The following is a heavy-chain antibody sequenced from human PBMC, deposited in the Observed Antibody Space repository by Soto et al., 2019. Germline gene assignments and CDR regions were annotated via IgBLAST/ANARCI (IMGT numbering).Heavy chain of an antibody. CDR1: GGTFSSYT. D-gene: IGHD3-22*01. V-gene: IGHV1-69*02. CDR3: ASDSSADSSGYYRRHWYFDL. J-gene: IGHJ2*01. CDR2: IIPILGIA. Sequence: QVQLVQSGAEVKKPGSSVKVSCKASGGTFSSYTISWVRQAPGQGIEWMGRIIPILGIANSAQKFQGRVTITADKSTGTAYMELSSLRSEDTAVYYCASDSSADSSGYYRRHWYFDLWGRGTLVTVSS.